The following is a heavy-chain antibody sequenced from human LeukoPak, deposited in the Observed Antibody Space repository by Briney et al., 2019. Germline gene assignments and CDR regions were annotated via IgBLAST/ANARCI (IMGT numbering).Heavy chain of an antibody. CDR1: GGSISSYY. J-gene: IGHJ5*02. V-gene: IGHV4-59*01. Sequence: PSETLSLTCTVSGGSISSYYWSWIRQPPGKGLEWIGYIYYSGSTNYNPSLKSRVTISVDTSKSQFPLKLSSVTAADTAVYYCARALDRNWFDPWGQGTLVTVSS. CDR2: IYYSGST. CDR3: ARALDRNWFDP.